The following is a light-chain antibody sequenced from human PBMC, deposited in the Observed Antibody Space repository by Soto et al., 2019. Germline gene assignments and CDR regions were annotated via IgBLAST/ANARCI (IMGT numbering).Light chain of an antibody. CDR2: AAS. Sequence: IQMTQSPSSLSASVGDRVTITCRASQSISSYLNWYQQKKGKAPKXLIYAASSLQSGVPSRFSGSGYGTDFNLTISSLQTEDFATYYCQQSYSTTWTFGQGTKVDIK. J-gene: IGKJ1*01. CDR1: QSISSY. CDR3: QQSYSTTWT. V-gene: IGKV1-39*01.